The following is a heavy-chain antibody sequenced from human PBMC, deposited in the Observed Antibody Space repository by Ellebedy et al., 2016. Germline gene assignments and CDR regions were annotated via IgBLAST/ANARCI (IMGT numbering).Heavy chain of an antibody. Sequence: SETLSLTCNVSGDSVTSSFYYWSWIRQPPGRGLEWIANIYTGEATNHNPSLKSRVTIPVDRSKNQVSLKLSSVTAADTAVYFCARDTIEGRARRGAFDLWGQGAMVTVSS. CDR3: ARDTIEGRARRGAFDL. CDR2: IYTGEAT. D-gene: IGHD3-9*01. V-gene: IGHV4-61*01. J-gene: IGHJ3*01. CDR1: GDSVTSSFYY.